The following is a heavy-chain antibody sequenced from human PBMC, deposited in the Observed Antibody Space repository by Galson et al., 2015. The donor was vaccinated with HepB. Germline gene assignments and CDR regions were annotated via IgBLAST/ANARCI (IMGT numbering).Heavy chain of an antibody. CDR1: GYTFTSYH. J-gene: IGHJ4*02. V-gene: IGHV1-46*01. D-gene: IGHD3-3*01. CDR2: INPSGGST. Sequence: SVKVSCKASGYTFTSYHMHWVRQAPGQGLEWMGIINPSGGSTSYAQKFQGRVTMTRDTSTSTVYMELSSLRSEDTAVYYCARAFSGEPNLQYFFYWGQGTLVTVSS. CDR3: ARAFSGEPNLQYFFY.